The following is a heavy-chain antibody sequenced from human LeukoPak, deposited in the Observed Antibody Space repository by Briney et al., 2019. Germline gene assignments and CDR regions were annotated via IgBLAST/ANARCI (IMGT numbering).Heavy chain of an antibody. Sequence: SETLSLTCAVYGGSFSGYYWSWIRQPPGKGLEWIGEINHSGSTNYNPSLKSRVTISVDTSKNQSSLKLSSVTAADTAVYYCARGLFITIFGVVIPYMDVWGKGTTVTVSS. CDR3: ARGLFITIFGVVIPYMDV. V-gene: IGHV4-34*01. J-gene: IGHJ6*03. CDR2: INHSGST. D-gene: IGHD3-3*01. CDR1: GGSFSGYY.